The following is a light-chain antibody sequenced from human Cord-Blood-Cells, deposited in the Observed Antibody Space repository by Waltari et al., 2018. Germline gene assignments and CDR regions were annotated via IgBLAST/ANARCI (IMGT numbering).Light chain of an antibody. Sequence: EIVLTQSPGTLSLSPGERATLSCRASQSVSSSYLAWYQQKLGQAPRLLIYGASSRATGIPDRFSGSGSGTDFTINISRLEPDDFAVYFCQQYGSSPPITFGQGTRLEI. CDR1: QSVSSSY. J-gene: IGKJ5*01. CDR2: GAS. V-gene: IGKV3-20*01. CDR3: QQYGSSPPIT.